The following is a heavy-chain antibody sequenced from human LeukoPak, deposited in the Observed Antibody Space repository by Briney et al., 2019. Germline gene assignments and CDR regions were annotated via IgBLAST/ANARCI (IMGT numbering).Heavy chain of an antibody. CDR3: ARDPHYDFWSGYSDY. J-gene: IGHJ4*02. CDR2: INSNSGGT. V-gene: IGHV1-2*02. CDR1: GYTFTDYY. D-gene: IGHD3-3*01. Sequence: ASVKVSCKASGYTFTDYYMHWVRQAPGQGLEWMGWINSNSGGTKYAQKFQGRVTMTRDTSISTAYMELSRLRSDDTAVYYCARDPHYDFWSGYSDYWGQGTLVTVSS.